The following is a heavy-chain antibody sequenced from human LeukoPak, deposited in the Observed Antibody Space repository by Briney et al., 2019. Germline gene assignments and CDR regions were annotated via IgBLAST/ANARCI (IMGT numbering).Heavy chain of an antibody. Sequence: LETLSLTCAVYGGSLSGNFWSWIRQPPGKGLEWIWEISHSGSTNYSTSLKSRLTISVDTSKNQFSLRLSSVTAADTAVYYCARGHTLGGYYKQKYYYYGMDVWGQGTTVTVSS. CDR2: ISHSGST. D-gene: IGHD3-9*01. J-gene: IGHJ6*02. CDR3: ARGHTLGGYYKQKYYYYGMDV. CDR1: GGSLSGNF. V-gene: IGHV4-34*01.